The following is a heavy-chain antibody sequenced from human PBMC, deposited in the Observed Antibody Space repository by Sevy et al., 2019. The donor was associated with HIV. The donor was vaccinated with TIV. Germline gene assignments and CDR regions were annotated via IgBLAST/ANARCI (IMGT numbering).Heavy chain of an antibody. CDR2: IKQDGSVK. D-gene: IGHD6-13*01. V-gene: IGHV3-7*01. CDR3: VRAIAADGSF. Sequence: GGSLRLSCSASGFTFRSFSMHWVRQAPGKGLEWVANIKQDGSVKYYVDSVKGRFTISRDNARNLVFLQMNSLRVEDTALYYCVRAIAADGSFWGQGTLVTVSS. CDR1: GFTFRSFS. J-gene: IGHJ4*02.